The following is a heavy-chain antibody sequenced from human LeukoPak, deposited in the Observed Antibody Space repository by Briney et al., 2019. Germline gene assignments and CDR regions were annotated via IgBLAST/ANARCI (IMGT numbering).Heavy chain of an antibody. CDR1: GFIFTKYW. D-gene: IGHD2-2*01. V-gene: IGHV3-7*01. Sequence: QPGGSLGLSCAASGFIFTKYWMSWVRQAPGKGLEWVANIKEVGTEKYYVDSVEGRFTISRDNAKSSVYLQMNNLRVEDTAVYYCARDCSPPYSSSRCILDSWGQGTLVTVSS. J-gene: IGHJ5*01. CDR3: ARDCSPPYSSSRCILDS. CDR2: IKEVGTEK.